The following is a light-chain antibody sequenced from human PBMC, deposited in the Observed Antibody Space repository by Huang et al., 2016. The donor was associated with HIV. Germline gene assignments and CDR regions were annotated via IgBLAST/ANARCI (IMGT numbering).Light chain of an antibody. V-gene: IGKV1-39*01. CDR3: QQSYDTPLT. Sequence: QMTQSPSSLSTSVGDRVTITCRASQSISTYLNWYQQKPGKAPELLIYGASSLQSGVPSRVSGNGSGTHFTLTINSLQFEDFASYYCQQSYDTPLTFGGGTKIEI. CDR2: GAS. J-gene: IGKJ4*01. CDR1: QSISTY.